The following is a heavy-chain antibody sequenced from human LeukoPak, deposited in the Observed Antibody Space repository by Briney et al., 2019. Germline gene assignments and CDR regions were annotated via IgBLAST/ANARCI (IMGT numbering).Heavy chain of an antibody. CDR2: ISRDSRTI. D-gene: IGHD3-16*01. Sequence: GRSLRLSCAASGFTFSFYSMNWVRQAPGQRLEWVSTISRDSRTIFYADSVKGRFTVSRDNAQNSLYLQMNSLRAEDTAVYYCATSPPGGPIDNWGQGTLVTVSS. CDR1: GFTFSFYS. J-gene: IGHJ4*02. CDR3: ATSPPGGPIDN. V-gene: IGHV3-21*01.